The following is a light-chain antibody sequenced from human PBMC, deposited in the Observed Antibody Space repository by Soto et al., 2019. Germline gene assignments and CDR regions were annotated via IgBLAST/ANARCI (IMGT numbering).Light chain of an antibody. CDR1: KWGDKY. Sequence: SYELTQPPSGSVPPGQTASITCSGDKWGDKYACWYQQKPGQSPVLVIYQDSKRPSGTPERFSGSNSGNTATLTISGTQAMDEADYYCQAWDSSTYVFGTGTKLTVL. V-gene: IGLV3-1*01. CDR3: QAWDSSTYV. CDR2: QDS. J-gene: IGLJ1*01.